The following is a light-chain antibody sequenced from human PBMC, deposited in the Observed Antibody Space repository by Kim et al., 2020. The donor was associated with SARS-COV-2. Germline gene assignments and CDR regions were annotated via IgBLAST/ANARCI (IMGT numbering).Light chain of an antibody. V-gene: IGKV3-20*01. CDR1: QRISTN. Sequence: SYSQGECGTLTCSTGQRISTNLVWYQQTPGQAPRLLIFGASTRAAGIPDRFSGGGSGTDFSLTISRLEPEYSAVYYCQQYGTSPYTFGQGTKLEI. CDR2: GAS. J-gene: IGKJ2*01. CDR3: QQYGTSPYT.